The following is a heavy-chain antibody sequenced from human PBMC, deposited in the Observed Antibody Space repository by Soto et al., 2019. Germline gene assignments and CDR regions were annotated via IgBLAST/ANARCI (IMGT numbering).Heavy chain of an antibody. V-gene: IGHV4-59*01. CDR1: GCSISNYF. J-gene: IGHJ4*02. Sequence: SETLSLTCPVSGCSISNYFWTWIRQPPGKGLGWIGYIHYSGTTSFFPSYNPSLRSRVTISEDTSKNQFSLKLLSVTTADTAVYFCAAGEASSRNLAPYYLDFWGQGTLVTVSS. D-gene: IGHD6-13*01. CDR2: IHYSGTT. CDR3: AAGEASSRNLAPYYLDF.